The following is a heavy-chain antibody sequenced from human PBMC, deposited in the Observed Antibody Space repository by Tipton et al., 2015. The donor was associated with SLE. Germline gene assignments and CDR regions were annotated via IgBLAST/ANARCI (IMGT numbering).Heavy chain of an antibody. V-gene: IGHV4-39*07. D-gene: IGHD6-19*01. Sequence: TLSLTCTVSGGSISSSSYYWGWIRQPPGKGLEWIGSIYYSGSTYYNPSLKSRVTISVDTSKNQFSLKLSSVTAADTAVYYCARGGDSSGWSFDYWGQGTLVTVSS. CDR1: GGSISSSSYY. CDR3: ARGGDSSGWSFDY. CDR2: IYYSGST. J-gene: IGHJ4*02.